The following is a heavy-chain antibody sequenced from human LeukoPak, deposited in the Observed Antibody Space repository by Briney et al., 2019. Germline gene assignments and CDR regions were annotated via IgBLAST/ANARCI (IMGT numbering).Heavy chain of an antibody. D-gene: IGHD6-13*01. V-gene: IGHV4-59*02. Sequence: SETLSLTCSVSGGSVSSYYWSWIRQPPGKGLEWIGYIYYSGSTNYNPSLKSRVTISVDTSKNQFSLRLRSVTAADAAVYYCARVTGYMVEDYFDSWGQGTLVTVSS. CDR1: GGSVSSYY. CDR2: IYYSGST. J-gene: IGHJ4*02. CDR3: ARVTGYMVEDYFDS.